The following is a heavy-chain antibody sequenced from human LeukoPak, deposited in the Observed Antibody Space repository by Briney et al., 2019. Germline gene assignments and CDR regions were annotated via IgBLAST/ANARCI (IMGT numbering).Heavy chain of an antibody. Sequence: SETLSLTCTVSGYSISSGYYWGWIRQPPGKGLEWIGSIYHSGSTYYNPSLKSRVTISVDTSKNQFSLKLSSVTAADTAVYYCARGASSGYIYWGQGTLVTVSS. CDR1: GYSISSGYY. J-gene: IGHJ4*02. CDR3: ARGASSGYIY. V-gene: IGHV4-38-2*02. D-gene: IGHD3-22*01. CDR2: IYHSGST.